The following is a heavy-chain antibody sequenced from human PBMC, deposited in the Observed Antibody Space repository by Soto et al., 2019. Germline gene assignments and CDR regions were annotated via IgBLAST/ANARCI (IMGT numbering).Heavy chain of an antibody. V-gene: IGHV3-30*18. D-gene: IGHD3-22*01. Sequence: GGSLRLSCAASGFTFSSYGMHWARLAPGKGLEWVAVISYDGSNKYYADSVKGRFTISRDNSKNTLYLQMNSLRAEDTAVYYCAKDPGVVVTEYYFDYWGQGTLVTVSS. CDR2: ISYDGSNK. CDR1: GFTFSSYG. CDR3: AKDPGVVVTEYYFDY. J-gene: IGHJ4*02.